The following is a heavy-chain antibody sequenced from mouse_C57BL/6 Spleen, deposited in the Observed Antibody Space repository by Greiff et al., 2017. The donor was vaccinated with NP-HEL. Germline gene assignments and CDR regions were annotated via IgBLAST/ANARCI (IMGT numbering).Heavy chain of an antibody. V-gene: IGHV5-17*01. CDR2: ISSGSSTI. CDR1: GFTFSDYG. Sequence: EVQVVESGGGLVKPGGSLKLSCAASGFTFSDYGMHWVRQAPEKGLEWVAYISSGSSTIYYADTVKGRLTISRDNAKNTLFLQMTSLRSEDTAMYYCARNYGSRGGMDYWGQGTSVTVSS. J-gene: IGHJ4*01. D-gene: IGHD1-1*01. CDR3: ARNYGSRGGMDY.